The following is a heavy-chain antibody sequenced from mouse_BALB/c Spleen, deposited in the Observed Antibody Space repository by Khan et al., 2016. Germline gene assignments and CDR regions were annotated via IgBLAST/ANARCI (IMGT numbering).Heavy chain of an antibody. V-gene: IGHV3-2*02. Sequence: VQLKESGLGLVKPSQSLSLTCTVTGCSITSDYAWNWIRQFPGNKLEWMAYISYSGSTSYNPSLKSRISITRDTSKNQFFLQLISVTTEDTATYYCARNWDAMDYWGQGTSVTVSS. CDR1: GCSITSDYA. J-gene: IGHJ4*01. D-gene: IGHD4-1*01. CDR2: ISYSGST. CDR3: ARNWDAMDY.